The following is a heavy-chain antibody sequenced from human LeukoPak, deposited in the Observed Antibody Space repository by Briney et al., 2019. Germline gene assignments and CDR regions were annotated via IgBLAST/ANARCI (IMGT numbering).Heavy chain of an antibody. J-gene: IGHJ5*02. V-gene: IGHV1-8*03. CDR3: ARMHYYDSSGDNWFDP. D-gene: IGHD3-22*01. CDR2: MSPNSGNT. CDR1: GYTFTSYD. Sequence: ASVKVSCKASGYTFTSYDINWVRQATGQGLEWMGWMSPNSGNTGYAQKFQGRVTITRNTSISTAYMELSSLRSEDTAVYYCARMHYYDSSGDNWFDPWGQGTLVTVSS.